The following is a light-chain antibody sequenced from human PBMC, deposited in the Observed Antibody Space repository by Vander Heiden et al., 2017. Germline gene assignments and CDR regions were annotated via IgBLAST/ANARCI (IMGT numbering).Light chain of an antibody. Sequence: DIQMTQSPSTLSASVGDRVTITCRASQSISSWLAWYQQKPGKAPKLLIYDASSLESGVPSRFSGRGSGTEFTLTISSLQPDDFATYYCQQDNSYSPTFGQGTKVEIK. CDR1: QSISSW. V-gene: IGKV1-5*01. J-gene: IGKJ1*01. CDR3: QQDNSYSPT. CDR2: DAS.